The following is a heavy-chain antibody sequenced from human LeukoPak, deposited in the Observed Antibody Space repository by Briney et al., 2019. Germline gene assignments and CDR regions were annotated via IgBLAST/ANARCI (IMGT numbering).Heavy chain of an antibody. CDR2: IYYSGST. CDR3: TRGVPALYYFYYYMDV. CDR1: GDSISSSSYY. Sequence: SQTLSLTCTVSGDSISSSSYYWGWIRQPPGKGLDWIGSIYYSGSTYNNPSLKSRVTISVDTSKKQFSLKLSSVTAADTAVYYCTRGVPALYYFYYYMDVWGKGTTVTVSS. J-gene: IGHJ6*03. D-gene: IGHD2-2*01. V-gene: IGHV4-39*01.